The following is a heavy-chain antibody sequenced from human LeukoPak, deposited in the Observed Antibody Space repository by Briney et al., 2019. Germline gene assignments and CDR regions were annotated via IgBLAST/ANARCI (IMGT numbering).Heavy chain of an antibody. Sequence: SVKVSCKASGGTFSSYAISWVRQAPGQGLEWMGGIIPIFGTANYAQKLQGRVTMTTDTSTSTAYMELRSLRSDDTAVYSCARGPPNWGFDYWGQGTLVTVSS. J-gene: IGHJ4*02. CDR2: IIPIFGTA. CDR1: GGTFSSYA. D-gene: IGHD7-27*01. V-gene: IGHV1-69*05. CDR3: ARGPPNWGFDY.